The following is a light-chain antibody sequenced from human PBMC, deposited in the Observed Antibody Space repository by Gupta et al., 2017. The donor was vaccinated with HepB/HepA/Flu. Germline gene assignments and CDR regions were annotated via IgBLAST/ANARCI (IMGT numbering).Light chain of an antibody. CDR2: LGS. CDR3: MQALQTPFT. Sequence: DIVMTQSPLSLPVTPGEPASISCRSSQSLLHSNGYNYLYWYLQKPGQSPQLLIYLGSNRASGVPDRFSGSGSGTDFTLKSSRVEAEDVGVYYCMQALQTPFTFGGGTKVEIK. J-gene: IGKJ4*01. V-gene: IGKV2-28*01. CDR1: QSLLHSNGYNY.